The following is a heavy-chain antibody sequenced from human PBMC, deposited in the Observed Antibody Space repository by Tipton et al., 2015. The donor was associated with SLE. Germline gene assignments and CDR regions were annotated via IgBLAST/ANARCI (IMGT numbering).Heavy chain of an antibody. CDR2: AYYTGNT. J-gene: IGHJ4*02. Sequence: TLSLTCIVSGDSISSSTYYWGWIRQPPGKGLEWVGTAYYTGNTFYNPSVKSRVTISVDTSKNQFSLKLSSVTAADTAVYYCARDEYRYDATGYHLLGHFDFWGQGTLVTVSS. V-gene: IGHV4-39*07. CDR3: ARDEYRYDATGYHLLGHFDF. CDR1: GDSISSSTYY. D-gene: IGHD3-22*01.